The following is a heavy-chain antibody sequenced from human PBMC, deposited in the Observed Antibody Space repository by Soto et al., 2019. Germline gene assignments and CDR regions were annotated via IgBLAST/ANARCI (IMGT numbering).Heavy chain of an antibody. Sequence: EVQLVESGGGFVKPGGFLRLSCAASGFTFSNAWMSWVRQAPGKGLEWVGRIKSKTDGGTTDYAAPVKGRFTISRDDSKNTLYLQMNSLKTEDTAVYYCTTDSLVLRFLEWAFDPWGQGTLVTVSS. CDR2: IKSKTDGGTT. D-gene: IGHD3-3*01. J-gene: IGHJ5*02. CDR3: TTDSLVLRFLEWAFDP. CDR1: GFTFSNAW. V-gene: IGHV3-15*01.